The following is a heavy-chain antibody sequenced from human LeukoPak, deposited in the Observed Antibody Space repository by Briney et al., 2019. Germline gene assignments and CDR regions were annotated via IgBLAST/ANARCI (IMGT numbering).Heavy chain of an antibody. Sequence: SETLSLTCTVSGGSISSGDYYWSWIRQPPGKGLEWIGYIYYSGSTYYNPSLKSRVTISVDTSKNQFSLKLSSVTAADTAVYYCARGNRNDSSGYYRPPDAFDIWGQGTMVTVSS. D-gene: IGHD3-22*01. J-gene: IGHJ3*02. CDR1: GGSISSGDYY. V-gene: IGHV4-30-4*01. CDR3: ARGNRNDSSGYYRPPDAFDI. CDR2: IYYSGST.